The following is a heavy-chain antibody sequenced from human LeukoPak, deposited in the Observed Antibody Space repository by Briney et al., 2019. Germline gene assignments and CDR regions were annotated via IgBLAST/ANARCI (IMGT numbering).Heavy chain of an antibody. D-gene: IGHD2-15*01. J-gene: IGHJ5*02. CDR1: GYTLTELS. CDR2: FDPEDGET. CDR3: ATVDCSGGSCYPAWFDP. V-gene: IGHV1-24*01. Sequence: GAPVKVSCKVSGYTLTELSMHWVRQAPGKGLEWMGGFDPEDGETIYAQKFQGRVTMTEDTSTDTAYMELSSLRSEDTAVYYCATVDCSGGSCYPAWFDPWGQGTLVTVSS.